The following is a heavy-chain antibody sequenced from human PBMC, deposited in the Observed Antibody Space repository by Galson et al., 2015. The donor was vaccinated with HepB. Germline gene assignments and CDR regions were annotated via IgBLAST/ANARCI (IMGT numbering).Heavy chain of an antibody. Sequence: CAISADSVSSYSATWNGIRQAPSRGLEWLGRTYYRSKWYNDYAVAVKSRITINPDTYKNQFTLQLNSVTPEDTAVYYCARDRVEYYGSGSYYSPYYYYYYGMDVWGQGTTVTVSS. V-gene: IGHV6-1*01. J-gene: IGHJ6*02. CDR1: ADSVSSYSAT. CDR3: ARDRVEYYGSGSYYSPYYYYYYGMDV. CDR2: TYYRSKWYN. D-gene: IGHD3-10*01.